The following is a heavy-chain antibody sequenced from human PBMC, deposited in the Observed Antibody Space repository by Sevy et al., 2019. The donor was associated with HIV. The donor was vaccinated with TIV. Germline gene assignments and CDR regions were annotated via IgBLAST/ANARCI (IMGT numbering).Heavy chain of an antibody. V-gene: IGHV4-59*02. CDR2: VYDIGRT. J-gene: IGHJ5*02. CDR1: GGSVTTRY. D-gene: IGHD3-10*01. Sequence: SETLSLTCTVSGGSVTTRYWSWIQQPPGKAPEWIGYVYDIGRTAYSPSLKSRVTISLDTTKNQFSLQLNSITATDTAVYYCARVRDYDSGSFSPWFGPWGQGTLVTVSS. CDR3: ARVRDYDSGSFSPWFGP.